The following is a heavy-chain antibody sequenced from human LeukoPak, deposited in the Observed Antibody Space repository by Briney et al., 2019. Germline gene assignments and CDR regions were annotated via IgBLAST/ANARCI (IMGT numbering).Heavy chain of an antibody. CDR1: GCTFSSYA. CDR3: AKPLWFGELAVCFDY. CDR2: ISGSGGST. Sequence: GGPLRLSCAASGCTFSSYAMSWVRQAPGKGLEWVSAISGSGGSTYYADSVKGRFTISRDNSKNTLYLQMNSLRAEDTAVYYCAKPLWFGELAVCFDYWGQGTLVTVSS. D-gene: IGHD3-10*01. J-gene: IGHJ4*02. V-gene: IGHV3-23*01.